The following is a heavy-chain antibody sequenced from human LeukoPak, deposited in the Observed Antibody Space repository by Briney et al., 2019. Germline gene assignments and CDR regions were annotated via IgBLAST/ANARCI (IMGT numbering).Heavy chain of an antibody. D-gene: IGHD6-13*01. CDR1: GGSISSYY. J-gene: IGHJ4*02. V-gene: IGHV3-9*01. CDR2: ISWNSGSI. Sequence: LSLTCTVSGGSISSYYWSWIRQPPGKGLEWVSGISWNSGSIGYADSVKGRFTISRDNAKNSLYLQMNSLRAEDTALYYCAKGPKQPLLVYFDYWGQGTLVTVSS. CDR3: AKGPKQPLLVYFDY.